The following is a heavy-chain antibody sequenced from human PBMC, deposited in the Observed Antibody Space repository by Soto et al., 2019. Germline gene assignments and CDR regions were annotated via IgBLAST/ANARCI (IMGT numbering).Heavy chain of an antibody. D-gene: IGHD3-9*01. J-gene: IGHJ6*02. CDR1: GFTFSSYA. CDR2: VSGSGGST. CDR3: AKAHKFQGLRYFAWLSNERYYYYGMDV. V-gene: IGHV3-23*01. Sequence: GGSLRLSCAASGFTFSSYAMSWVRPAPEKGLEWVSAVSGSGGSTYYADSVKGRFTISRDNSKNTLYLQMNSLRAEDTAVYYCAKAHKFQGLRYFAWLSNERYYYYGMDVWGQGTTVTVSS.